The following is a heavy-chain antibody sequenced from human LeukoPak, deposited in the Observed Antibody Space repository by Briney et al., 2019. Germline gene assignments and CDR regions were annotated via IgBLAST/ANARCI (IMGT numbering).Heavy chain of an antibody. V-gene: IGHV3-7*01. CDR1: GFTFSSHW. CDR2: IKQDGSEK. D-gene: IGHD1-26*01. Sequence: VGSLRLSCATSGFTFSSHWMSWVRQAPGKGLEWVANIKQDGSEKYYVDSVKGRFTISRENAKNSLYLQMNSLRAGDTAVYYCARDSGSSMGAFDIWGQGTMVTVSS. J-gene: IGHJ3*02. CDR3: ARDSGSSMGAFDI.